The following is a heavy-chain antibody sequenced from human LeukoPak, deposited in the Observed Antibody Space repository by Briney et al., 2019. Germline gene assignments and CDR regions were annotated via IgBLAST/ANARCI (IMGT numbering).Heavy chain of an antibody. V-gene: IGHV4-34*01. CDR1: GGSFSGYY. J-gene: IGHJ4*02. CDR3: AREASSGWYYFDY. D-gene: IGHD6-19*01. CDR2: INHSGST. Sequence: SETLSLTCAVYGGSFSGYYWSWIRQPPGKGLEWIGEINHSGSTNYNPSLKSRVTISVDTSKNQFSLKLSSVTAADTAVYYCAREASSGWYYFDYWSQGTLVTVSS.